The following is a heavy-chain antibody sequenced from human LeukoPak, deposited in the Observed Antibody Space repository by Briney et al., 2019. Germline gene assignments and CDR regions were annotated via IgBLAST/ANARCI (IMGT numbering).Heavy chain of an antibody. J-gene: IGHJ3*02. D-gene: IGHD3-22*01. Sequence: GGSLRLSCAASGFTFSSYAMSWVRQAPGKGLEWVSSISSSSSYIYYADSVKGRFTISRDNAKNSLYLQMNSLRAEDTAVYYCAREGDYYDSSGYPSDAFDIWGQGTMVTVSS. CDR3: AREGDYYDSSGYPSDAFDI. V-gene: IGHV3-21*01. CDR2: ISSSSSYI. CDR1: GFTFSSYA.